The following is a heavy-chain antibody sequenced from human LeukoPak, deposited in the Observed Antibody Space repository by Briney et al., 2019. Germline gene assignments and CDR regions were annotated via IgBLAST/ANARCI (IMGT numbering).Heavy chain of an antibody. Sequence: GGSLRLSCAASGFPFDDYGMLWVRQGPGKGLEWVSFISWHGETTYYSDSVKGRFTISRDSGTNSLYLQMNRLRTEDTGFYYCAKDFGPRGVGATPQYWGQGTVVIASS. CDR1: GFPFDDYG. D-gene: IGHD1-26*01. V-gene: IGHV3-43D*03. J-gene: IGHJ4*02. CDR2: ISWHGETT. CDR3: AKDFGPRGVGATPQY.